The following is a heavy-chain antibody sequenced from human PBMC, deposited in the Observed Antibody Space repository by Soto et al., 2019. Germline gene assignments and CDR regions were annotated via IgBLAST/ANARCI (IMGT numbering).Heavy chain of an antibody. D-gene: IGHD6-13*01. CDR3: AIDSVAAADAFEI. CDR1: GFTFSSYW. V-gene: IGHV3-7*05. J-gene: IGHJ3*02. CDR2: IKQDGSEK. Sequence: GGSLRLSCAASGFTFSSYWMSWVRQAPGKGLEWVANIKQDGSEKYYVDSVKGRFTISRDNAENSLYLQMNSLRAEDTAVYYCAIDSVAAADAFEIWGQGTMVTVSS.